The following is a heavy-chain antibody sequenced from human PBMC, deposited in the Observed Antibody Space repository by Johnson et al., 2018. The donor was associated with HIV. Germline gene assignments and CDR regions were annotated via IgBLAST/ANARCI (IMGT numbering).Heavy chain of an antibody. Sequence: VQLVESGGGLVQPGGSLRISCAASGFSFSSYDMHWVRQATGKGLEWVSAIGTAGDTYYPGTVKGRFNISRGNSKNTLYLQMNSLRAEEAAVYYCSKDHLERTDAFDIWGQGTMVTVSS. CDR3: SKDHLERTDAFDI. CDR1: GFSFSSYD. D-gene: IGHD6-25*01. CDR2: IGTAGDT. J-gene: IGHJ3*02. V-gene: IGHV3-13*01.